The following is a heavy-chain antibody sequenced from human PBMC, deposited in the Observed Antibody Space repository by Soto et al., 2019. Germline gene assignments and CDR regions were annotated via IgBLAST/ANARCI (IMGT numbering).Heavy chain of an antibody. D-gene: IGHD1-26*01. CDR3: ARTGAMDYYYYYGMDV. Sequence: GGSLRLSCAASGFTFSSYGMHWVRQAPGKGLEWVAVIWYDGSNKFYADSVKGRFPISRDNSKNTLYLQMNSQRAEDTSVYYCARTGAMDYYYYYGMDVWGQGTTVTVSS. CDR2: IWYDGSNK. V-gene: IGHV3-33*01. J-gene: IGHJ6*02. CDR1: GFTFSSYG.